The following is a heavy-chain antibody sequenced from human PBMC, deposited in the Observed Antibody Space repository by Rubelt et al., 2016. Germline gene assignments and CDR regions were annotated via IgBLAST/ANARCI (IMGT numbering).Heavy chain of an antibody. D-gene: IGHD3-10*01. Sequence: GKGLEWVSAISGSGGSTYYADSVKGRFTISRDNSKNTLYLQMNSLRAEDTAVYYCAKGGSGSSPGEWWFDPWGQGTLVTVSS. CDR3: AKGGSGSSPGEWWFDP. J-gene: IGHJ5*02. V-gene: IGHV3-23*01. CDR2: ISGSGGST.